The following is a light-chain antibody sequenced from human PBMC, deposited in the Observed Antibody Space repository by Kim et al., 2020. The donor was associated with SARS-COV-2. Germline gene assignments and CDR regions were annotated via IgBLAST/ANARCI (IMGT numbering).Light chain of an antibody. CDR3: QQSHTAASLT. V-gene: IGKV1-39*01. CDR2: AAS. Sequence: DIQMTQSPPSLSASVGDRVTIACRASQSISNYLNWYQQKPGKAPNLLIYAASSLQGGVPSRFSGSGSGTDFTLTISSLQPEDFATYYCQQSHTAASLTFGGGTKVDIK. CDR1: QSISNY. J-gene: IGKJ4*01.